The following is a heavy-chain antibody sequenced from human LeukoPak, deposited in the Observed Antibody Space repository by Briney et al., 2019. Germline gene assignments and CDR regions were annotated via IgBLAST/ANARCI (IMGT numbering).Heavy chain of an antibody. CDR3: AVIDSTLVRFDF. J-gene: IGHJ4*02. CDR1: GFTFGSYA. V-gene: IGHV3-23*01. CDR2: MSGSGGTT. D-gene: IGHD3-10*01. Sequence: GGSLRLSCAVSGFTFGSYAMSWVRQAPGKGLQWVSGMSGSGGTTYYADSVKGRFIISSDKSKNTLFLQMNSLRAEDTAKYYCAVIDSTLVRFDFWGRGTHDIVSS.